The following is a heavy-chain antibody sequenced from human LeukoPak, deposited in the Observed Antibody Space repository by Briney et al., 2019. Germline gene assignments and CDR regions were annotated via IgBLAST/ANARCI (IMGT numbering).Heavy chain of an antibody. D-gene: IGHD6-19*01. CDR3: VRGSNGWSGMDV. CDR2: LNGDGDYT. CDR1: GFTFSNYW. V-gene: IGHV3-74*01. Sequence: PGGSLRLSCAVSGFTFSNYWMYWVRQGPGKGLVWVSRLNGDGDYTNYEDSVKGRFTISRDNAKNTLYLQMNSLRAEDTAVYYCVRGSNGWSGMDVWGQGTTVTVCS. J-gene: IGHJ6*02.